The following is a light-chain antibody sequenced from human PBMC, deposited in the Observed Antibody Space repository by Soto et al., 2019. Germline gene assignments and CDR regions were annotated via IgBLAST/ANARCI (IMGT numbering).Light chain of an antibody. CDR3: SGWDDRLNGVV. CDR2: DDS. Sequence: QSVLTQPPSASGTPGQRVTISCSGSSSNIGSSTVNWYQHFPGTAPKLLVYDDSQRPSGVPDRFSGSKSGTSASLAISGLRSEDEADYYCSGWDDRLNGVVFGGGTKLTVL. CDR1: SSNIGSST. J-gene: IGLJ2*01. V-gene: IGLV1-44*01.